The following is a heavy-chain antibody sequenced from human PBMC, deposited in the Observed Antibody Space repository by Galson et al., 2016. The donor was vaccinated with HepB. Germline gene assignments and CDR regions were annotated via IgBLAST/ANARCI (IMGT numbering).Heavy chain of an antibody. CDR2: VSGNGGTI. V-gene: IGHV3-23*01. CDR3: AKEMRWLKLGLDY. Sequence: SLRLSCAASGFTFTDHAMSRVRLVPGKGLEWVAVVSGNGGTIYYSDSVKGRFTISRDNSKNTLYLQMSSLRAEDTATYYCAKEMRWLKLGLDYWGQGTRVTVSS. D-gene: IGHD5-24*01. CDR1: GFTFTDHA. J-gene: IGHJ4*02.